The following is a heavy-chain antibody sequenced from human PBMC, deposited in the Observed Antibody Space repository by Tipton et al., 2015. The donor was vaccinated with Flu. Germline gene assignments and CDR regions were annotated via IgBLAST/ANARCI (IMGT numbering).Heavy chain of an antibody. CDR3: ARSNGLSSCYRN. CDR1: GGSVSSGSYY. D-gene: IGHD2-2*01. CDR2: INHSGST. Sequence: TLSLTCTVSGGSVSSGSYYWSWIRQPPGKGLEWIGEINHSGSTNYNPSLKSRVTISVDTSKNQFSLKLSSVTAADTAVYYCARSNGLSSCYRNWGQGTLVTVSS. V-gene: IGHV4-39*07. J-gene: IGHJ4*02.